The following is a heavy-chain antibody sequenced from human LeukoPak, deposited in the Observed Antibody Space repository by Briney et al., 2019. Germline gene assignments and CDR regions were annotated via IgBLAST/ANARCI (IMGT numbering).Heavy chain of an antibody. CDR2: ISYDGSNK. Sequence: PGGSLRLSCAASGFTFSSYAMHWVRQAPGKGLEWVAVISYDGSNKYYADSVKGRFTISRDNSKNTLYLQMNSLRTEDTAVYYCARLGPYYYYYMDVWGKGTTVTISS. CDR3: ARLGPYYYYYMDV. J-gene: IGHJ6*03. V-gene: IGHV3-30*04. CDR1: GFTFSSYA. D-gene: IGHD3-16*01.